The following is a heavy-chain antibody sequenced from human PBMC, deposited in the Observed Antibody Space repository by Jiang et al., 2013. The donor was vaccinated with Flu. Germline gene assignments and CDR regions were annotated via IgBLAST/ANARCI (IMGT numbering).Heavy chain of an antibody. V-gene: IGHV3-30*02. CDR3: AKSFWSGYYSSGDFDS. D-gene: IGHD3-3*01. Sequence: LTISRDNSKNTLYLQMNSLRAEDTAVYYCAKSFWSGYYSSGDFDSWGQGTLVTVSS. J-gene: IGHJ4*02.